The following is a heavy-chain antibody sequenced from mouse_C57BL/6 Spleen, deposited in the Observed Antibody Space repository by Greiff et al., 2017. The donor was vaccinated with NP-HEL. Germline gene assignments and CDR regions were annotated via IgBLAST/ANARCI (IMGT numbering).Heavy chain of an antibody. CDR3: ARRAGYGNYAMDY. CDR2: INPNNGGT. Sequence: VQLQQSGPELVKPGASVKISCKASGYTFTDYYMNWVKQSHGKSLEWIGDINPNNGGTSYNQKFKGKATLTVDKSSSTAYMELRSLTSEDSAVYYCARRAGYGNYAMDYWGQGTSVTVSS. V-gene: IGHV1-26*01. CDR1: GYTFTDYY. D-gene: IGHD2-1*01. J-gene: IGHJ4*01.